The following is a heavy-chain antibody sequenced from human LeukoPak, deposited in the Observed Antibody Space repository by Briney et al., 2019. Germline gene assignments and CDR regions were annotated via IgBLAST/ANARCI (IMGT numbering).Heavy chain of an antibody. J-gene: IGHJ3*02. Sequence: PGGSLRLSCAASGFTFSSYAMSWVRQAPRKGLEWVSVISGSGGSTYYADSVKSRFTISRDNSKNTLYLQMNSLRAEDTAVYYCAKDYLDIVVVPAALDAFDIWGQGTMVTVSS. D-gene: IGHD2-2*03. V-gene: IGHV3-23*01. CDR3: AKDYLDIVVVPAALDAFDI. CDR1: GFTFSSYA. CDR2: ISGSGGST.